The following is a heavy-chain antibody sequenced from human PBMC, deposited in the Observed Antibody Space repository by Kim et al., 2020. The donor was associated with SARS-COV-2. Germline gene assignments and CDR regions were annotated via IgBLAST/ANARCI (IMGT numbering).Heavy chain of an antibody. D-gene: IGHD3-22*01. CDR3: AKINYYDSSGYQN. J-gene: IGHJ4*02. Sequence: GGSLRLSCAASGFTFSSYAMSRVRQAPGKGLEWVSAISGSGGVTSYADSVTGRFTISRDNTKNTLYLQMNSLRAEDTAVYYCAKINYYDSSGYQNWGQGTLVTVSS. CDR2: ISGSGGVT. V-gene: IGHV3-23*01. CDR1: GFTFSSYA.